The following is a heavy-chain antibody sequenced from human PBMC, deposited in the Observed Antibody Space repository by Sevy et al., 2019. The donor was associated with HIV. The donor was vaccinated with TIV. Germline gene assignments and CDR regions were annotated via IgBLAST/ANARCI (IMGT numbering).Heavy chain of an antibody. D-gene: IGHD3-10*01. CDR3: ARAGENLYYSYYDY. CDR2: IIPTFDTA. CDR1: GDTLRKHA. V-gene: IGHV1-69*13. Sequence: ASVKVSCKASGDTLRKHAISWVRRAPGKGLEWMGGIIPTFDTANFPRKFQDRVTITADESTSTVYMELSSLRSEDTAVYYCARAGENLYYSYYDYWGQGTLVTVSS. J-gene: IGHJ4*02.